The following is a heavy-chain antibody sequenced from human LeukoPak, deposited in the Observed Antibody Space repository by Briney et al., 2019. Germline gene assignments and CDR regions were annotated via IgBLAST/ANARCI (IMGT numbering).Heavy chain of an antibody. V-gene: IGHV3-48*01. Sequence: GGSLRLSCAASGVTFSSYSMNSVPQAPGKGLEWVSYITSGRSTIYYADSVKGRFTISRDNAKNSLYLQMKSLRAEDTAVYYCARYSGGYLDYWGQGTLVTASS. CDR2: ITSGRSTI. D-gene: IGHD1-26*01. J-gene: IGHJ4*02. CDR1: GVTFSSYS. CDR3: ARYSGGYLDY.